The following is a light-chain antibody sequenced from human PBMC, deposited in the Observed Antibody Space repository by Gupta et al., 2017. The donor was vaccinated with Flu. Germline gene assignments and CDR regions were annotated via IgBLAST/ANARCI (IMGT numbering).Light chain of an antibody. CDR2: KVG. CDR1: SIDVGTYKY. CDR3: HSYSGSRRWV. J-gene: IGLJ3*02. V-gene: IGLV2-8*01. Sequence: SATIPCTGSSIDVGTYKYISRYQQHPTKDPKPRMWKVGQRPSGVPDLFSGSKSGNTKSLTVSGLRAEDEADDDCHSYSGSRRWVCGGVPKL.